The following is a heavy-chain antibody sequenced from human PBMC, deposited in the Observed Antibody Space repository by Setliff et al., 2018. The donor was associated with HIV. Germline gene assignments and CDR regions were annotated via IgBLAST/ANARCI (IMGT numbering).Heavy chain of an antibody. V-gene: IGHV3-48*03. CDR1: GFTFSSFE. Sequence: GESLRLSCEASGFTFSSFEMNWVRQAPGKGLEWVSYISTSGSTTYYADSVKGRFTISRDNAKNSLYLQMNSLRAEDTAVYYCAREYSGSYFFDYWGQGTLVTVSS. D-gene: IGHD1-26*01. CDR3: AREYSGSYFFDY. CDR2: ISTSGSTT. J-gene: IGHJ4*02.